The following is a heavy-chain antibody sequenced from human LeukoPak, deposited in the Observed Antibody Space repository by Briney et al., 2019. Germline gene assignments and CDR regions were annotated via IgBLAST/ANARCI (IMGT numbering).Heavy chain of an antibody. CDR1: GGSISSGNFY. D-gene: IGHD6-6*01. J-gene: IGHJ5*02. V-gene: IGHV4-30-4*01. CDR2: IFYLGST. CDR3: ARKYPDHWFDP. Sequence: SETLSLNCTVSGGSISSGNFYWSWIRHPPAKCLEWIGYIFYLGSTYYNLSLKSRVTMSVDTSKSQFSLILRSVTAADTAVYYCARKYPDHWFDPWGQGTLVTVSS.